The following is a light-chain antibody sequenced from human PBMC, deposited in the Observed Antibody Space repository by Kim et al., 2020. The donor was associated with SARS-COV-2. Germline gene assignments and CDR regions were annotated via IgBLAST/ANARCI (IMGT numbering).Light chain of an antibody. Sequence: SYELTQPPSVSASPGQTARITCSGDALPKKYAYWYQQKSGQAPVLVIYEDRKRPSGIPERFSGSNSGTVASLTITGAQVEDEAAYYCYPTDSSGDQRVFG. J-gene: IGLJ3*02. CDR3: YPTDSSGDQRV. CDR1: ALPKKY. CDR2: EDR. V-gene: IGLV3-10*01.